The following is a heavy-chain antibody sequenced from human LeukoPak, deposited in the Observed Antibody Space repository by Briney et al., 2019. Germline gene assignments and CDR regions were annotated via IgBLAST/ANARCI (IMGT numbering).Heavy chain of an antibody. J-gene: IGHJ4*02. D-gene: IGHD6-6*01. CDR2: IIPILGIA. CDR3: ARGGGYSSSSFSDY. Sequence: SVKVSCKASRGTFSSYAISWVRQAPGQGLEWMGRIIPILGIANYAQKFQGRVTITADKSTSTAYMELSSLRSEDTAVYYCARGGGYSSSSFSDYWGQGTLVTVSS. V-gene: IGHV1-69*04. CDR1: RGTFSSYA.